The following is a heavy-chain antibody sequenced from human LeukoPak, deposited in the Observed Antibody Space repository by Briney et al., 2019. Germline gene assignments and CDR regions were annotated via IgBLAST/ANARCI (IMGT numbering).Heavy chain of an antibody. CDR2: ISWNSGSI. J-gene: IGHJ4*02. Sequence: GRSLRLSCAASGFTFDDYAMHWVRQAPGKGLEWVSGISWNSGSIGYADSVKGRFTISRDNSKNTLFLQMNSLRADDTAVYYCARIIINSGYSYGIDFWGQGTLVTVSS. V-gene: IGHV3-9*01. CDR1: GFTFDDYA. CDR3: ARIIINSGYSYGIDF. D-gene: IGHD5-18*01.